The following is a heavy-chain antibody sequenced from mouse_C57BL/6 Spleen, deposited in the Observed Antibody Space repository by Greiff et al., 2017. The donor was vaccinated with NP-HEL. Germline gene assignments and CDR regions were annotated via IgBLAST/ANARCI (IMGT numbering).Heavy chain of an antibody. CDR1: GYAFSSYW. CDR3: ARDIYYGNLYAMDY. Sequence: VQLQQSGAELVKPGASVKISCKASGYAFSSYWMNWVKQRPGKGLEWIGQIYPGDGDTNYNGKFKGKATLTADKSSSTAYMQLSSLTSEDSAVYFCARDIYYGNLYAMDYWGQGTSGTVSS. J-gene: IGHJ4*01. CDR2: IYPGDGDT. D-gene: IGHD2-1*01. V-gene: IGHV1-80*01.